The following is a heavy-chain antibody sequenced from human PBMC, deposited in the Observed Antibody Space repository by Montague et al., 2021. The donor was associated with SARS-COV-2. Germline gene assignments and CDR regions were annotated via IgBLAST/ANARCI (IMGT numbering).Heavy chain of an antibody. CDR2: IHYSGST. V-gene: IGHV4-39*01. J-gene: IGHJ6*03. CDR3: ARGDFGVVIIPYYYYMDV. Sequence: SETLSLTCTVSGASISSSNYYWGWIRPPPGKGLEWIATIHYSGSTYYXPSLKSRLTISVDTSKNQFSLRLSSVTAADTAVYYCARGDFGVVIIPYYYYMDVWGKGTTVTVSS. CDR1: GASISSSNYY. D-gene: IGHD3-3*01.